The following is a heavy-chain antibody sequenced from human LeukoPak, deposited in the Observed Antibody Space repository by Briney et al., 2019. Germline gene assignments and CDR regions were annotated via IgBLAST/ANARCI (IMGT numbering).Heavy chain of an antibody. CDR1: GFTFGDYA. D-gene: IGHD3-3*01. V-gene: IGHV3-49*04. J-gene: IGHJ6*03. Sequence: PGRSLRLSCTASGFTFGDYAMSWVRQAPGKGLEWVGFIRSKAYGGTTEYAASVKGRFTISRDDSKSIAYLQMNSLKTEDTAVYYCTRDLLTTIWPLNYYYYMDAWGKGTTVTISS. CDR2: IRSKAYGGTT. CDR3: TRDLLTTIWPLNYYYYMDA.